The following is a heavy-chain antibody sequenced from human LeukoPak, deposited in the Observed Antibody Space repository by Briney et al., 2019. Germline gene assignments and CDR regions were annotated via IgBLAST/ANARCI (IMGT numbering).Heavy chain of an antibody. CDR3: GSSLGPLTEY. J-gene: IGHJ4*02. Sequence: GGSLRLSCAASGFGFSSNWIHWVRQAPGEGLVWVLRINAGGSATSYADSVEGRFTISRDNAKDTLYLQMNSLRVEDTAVYYCGSSLGPLTEYWGQGTLVTVSS. CDR1: GFGFSSNW. V-gene: IGHV3-74*01. CDR2: INAGGSAT. D-gene: IGHD3-10*01.